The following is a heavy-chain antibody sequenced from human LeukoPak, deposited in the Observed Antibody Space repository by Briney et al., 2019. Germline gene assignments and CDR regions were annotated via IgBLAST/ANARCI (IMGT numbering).Heavy chain of an antibody. D-gene: IGHD1/OR15-1a*01. Sequence: GGSLRLSCAASGFTFSSYSMNWVRQAPGKGLEWVSCISSSSSTIYYADSVKGRFTISRDNPKNSVYLQMSSLRAEDTAVYYCLVTTRSRGFDYWGQGTLVTVSS. CDR1: GFTFSSYS. J-gene: IGHJ4*02. V-gene: IGHV3-48*04. CDR3: LVTTRSRGFDY. CDR2: ISSSSSTI.